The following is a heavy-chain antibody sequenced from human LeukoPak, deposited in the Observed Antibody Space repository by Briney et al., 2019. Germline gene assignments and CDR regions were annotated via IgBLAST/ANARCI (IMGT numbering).Heavy chain of an antibody. V-gene: IGHV3-33*01. CDR2: IWSDGSNK. D-gene: IGHD5-12*01. Sequence: PGGSLRLSCAASGFTFSSYGMHWVRQPPGKGLEWVAVIWSDGSNKYYEDSVKGRFTISRDNSKNTLYLKMNSLRAEDTAVYYCARGIYSGYHYFDYWGQGTLVTVSS. J-gene: IGHJ4*02. CDR1: GFTFSSYG. CDR3: ARGIYSGYHYFDY.